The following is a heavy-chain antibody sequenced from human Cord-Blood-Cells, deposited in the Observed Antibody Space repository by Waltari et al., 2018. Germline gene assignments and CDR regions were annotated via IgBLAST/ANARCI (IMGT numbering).Heavy chain of an antibody. CDR3: ARAVRLPGCSSTSCYTDYYYYMDV. CDR2: IIPILGIA. J-gene: IGHJ6*03. Sequence: QVQLVQSGAEVKKHGSSVKVRCQAAGGTLSSYAISWGRPAPGQGLEWMGRIIPILGIANYAQKFQGRVTITADKSTSTAYMELSSLRSEDTAVYYCARAVRLPGCSSTSCYTDYYYYMDVWGKGTTVTVSS. CDR1: GGTLSSYA. D-gene: IGHD2-2*02. V-gene: IGHV1-69*09.